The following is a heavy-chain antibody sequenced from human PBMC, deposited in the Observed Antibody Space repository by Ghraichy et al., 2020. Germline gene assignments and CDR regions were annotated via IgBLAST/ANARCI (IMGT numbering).Heavy chain of an antibody. CDR3: AREVAAAPDY. Sequence: GGSLRLSCEASGFTFSSYSMNWVRQAPGKGLEWVSSISSSSSYIYYADSVKGRFTISRDNAKHSLYLQMNSLTAEDTAVYYCAREVAAAPDYWGQGTLVTVTS. J-gene: IGHJ4*02. CDR1: GFTFSSYS. D-gene: IGHD2-2*01. V-gene: IGHV3-21*01. CDR2: ISSSSSYI.